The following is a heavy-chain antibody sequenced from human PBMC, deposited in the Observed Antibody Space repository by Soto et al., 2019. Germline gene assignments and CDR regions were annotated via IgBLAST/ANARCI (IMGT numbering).Heavy chain of an antibody. D-gene: IGHD3-22*01. J-gene: IGHJ4*02. V-gene: IGHV4-59*01. CDR2: IYYTGTT. CDR1: GGSITSYY. Sequence: SETLSLTCTVSGGSITSYYWSWIRQPPGKGLDWIGYIYYTGTTKYNPSLKGRVTISVDTSKNQFSLKLSSVTAADTALYYCARAGGIYYDSSGYLDYWGQGTLVTVSS. CDR3: ARAGGIYYDSSGYLDY.